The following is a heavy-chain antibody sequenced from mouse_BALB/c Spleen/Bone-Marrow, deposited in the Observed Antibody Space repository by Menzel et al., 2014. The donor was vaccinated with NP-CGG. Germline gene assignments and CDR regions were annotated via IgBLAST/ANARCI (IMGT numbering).Heavy chain of an antibody. CDR3: ARSYSNLYYFDY. J-gene: IGHJ2*01. CDR2: VNPYNGGT. Sequence: EVQLQQSGPELVKPGASVKMSCKASGYTFTDYYMDWVKQSHGESFEWIGRVNPYNGGTSYNQKFKGKATLTVDKSSSTAYMELNSPTSEDSAVYYCARSYSNLYYFDYWGQGTTLTVSS. CDR1: GYTFTDYY. V-gene: IGHV1-19*01. D-gene: IGHD2-5*01.